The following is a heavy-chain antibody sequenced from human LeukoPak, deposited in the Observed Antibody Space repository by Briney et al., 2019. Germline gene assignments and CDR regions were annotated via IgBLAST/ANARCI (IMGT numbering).Heavy chain of an antibody. Sequence: SETLSLTCTVSGGSISSYYWSWIRQPPGKGLEWIGYIYYSGSTNYNPSLKSRVTISVDTSKNQFSLKLSSVTAADTAVYYCARTTEGGYTYDYFYYYYMDVWGKGTTATISS. D-gene: IGHD5-18*01. CDR2: IYYSGST. J-gene: IGHJ6*03. CDR3: ARTTEGGYTYDYFYYYYMDV. CDR1: GGSISSYY. V-gene: IGHV4-59*01.